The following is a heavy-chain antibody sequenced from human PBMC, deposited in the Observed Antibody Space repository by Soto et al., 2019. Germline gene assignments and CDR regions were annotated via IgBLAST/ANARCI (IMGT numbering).Heavy chain of an antibody. CDR1: GGTFSSYA. J-gene: IGHJ6*02. V-gene: IGHV1-69*01. D-gene: IGHD3-10*01. CDR2: IITILGTA. CDR3: ARDLNSLWFGDRTWVFYYYGMVV. Sequence: QVQLVQSGAEVKKPGSSVKVACKASGGTFSSYAISWVRQAPGQGLEWKGGIITILGTANYAKKFQGRVKIAAAESTRTACMELSSLRSEDTAVYYCARDLNSLWFGDRTWVFYYYGMVVWGQGTTVTVSS.